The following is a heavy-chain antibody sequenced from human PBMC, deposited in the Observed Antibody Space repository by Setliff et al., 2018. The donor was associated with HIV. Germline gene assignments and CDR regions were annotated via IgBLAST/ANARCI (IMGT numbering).Heavy chain of an antibody. V-gene: IGHV1-2*06. Sequence: ASVKVSCKASGYTFTGYYMHWVRQAPGQGLEWMGRINPNSGGTNYAQKFQGRVTMTRDTSISTAYMELSRLRSDDTAVYYCARVPHLGYYDILTGYTGYWGQGTLVTVSS. CDR1: GYTFTGYY. CDR3: ARVPHLGYYDILTGYTGY. J-gene: IGHJ4*02. D-gene: IGHD3-9*01. CDR2: INPNSGGT.